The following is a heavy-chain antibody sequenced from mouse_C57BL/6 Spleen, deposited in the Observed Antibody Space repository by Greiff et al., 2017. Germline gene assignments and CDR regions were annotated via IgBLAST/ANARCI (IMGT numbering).Heavy chain of an antibody. V-gene: IGHV1-69*01. CDR3: ARKEGYYYGSSSWYFDV. D-gene: IGHD1-1*01. Sequence: QVQLQQPGAELVMPGASVKLSCKASGYTFTSYWMHWVKQRPGQGLEWIGEIDPSDSYTNYNQKFKGKSTLTVDKSSSTAYMQLSSLTSEDSAVYYCARKEGYYYGSSSWYFDVWGTGTTVTVSS. J-gene: IGHJ1*03. CDR1: GYTFTSYW. CDR2: IDPSDSYT.